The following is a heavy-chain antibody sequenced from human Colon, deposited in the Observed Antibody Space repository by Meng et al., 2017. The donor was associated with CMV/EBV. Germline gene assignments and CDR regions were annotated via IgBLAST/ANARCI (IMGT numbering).Heavy chain of an antibody. D-gene: IGHD1-1*01. CDR3: ARQTSSSTYDF. J-gene: IGHJ4*02. CDR2: ISYGSSYM. Sequence: GESLKISWATSGFTFGDFGMNWVRQAPGKGLEWVASISYGSSYMYYLDSVQGRFTISRDNTANSLYLQMNSLRAEDSAVYYCARQTSSSTYDFWGQGALVTVSS. CDR1: GFTFGDFG. V-gene: IGHV3-21*01.